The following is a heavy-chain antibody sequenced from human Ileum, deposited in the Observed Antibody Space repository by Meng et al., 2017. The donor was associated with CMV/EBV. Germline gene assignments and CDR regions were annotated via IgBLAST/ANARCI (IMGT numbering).Heavy chain of an antibody. V-gene: IGHV1-2*02. Sequence: YYMHWVRQAPGQGLEWMGWINPSSGGTNYAQKFQGRVTMTRDTSISTAYMELSRLRSDDTAVYYCARDRGVGYCSSTSCYGGWNWFDPWGQGTLVTVSS. CDR3: ARDRGVGYCSSTSCYGGWNWFDP. CDR1: YY. D-gene: IGHD2-2*01. CDR2: INPSSGGT. J-gene: IGHJ5*02.